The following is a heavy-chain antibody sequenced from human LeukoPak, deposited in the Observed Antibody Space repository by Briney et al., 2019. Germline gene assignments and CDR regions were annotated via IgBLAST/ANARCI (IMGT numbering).Heavy chain of an antibody. J-gene: IGHJ4*02. D-gene: IGHD6-13*01. V-gene: IGHV3-74*01. Sequence: GGSLRLSCAASGFTFSSYWMHWVRQAPGEGLVWVSRIDPDDSGSTYADSVKGRFTISRDNAKNTLWLQMNSLRAEDTAVYYCARGGSSWEYYFDYWGQGTLVTVSS. CDR2: IDPDDSGS. CDR3: ARGGSSWEYYFDY. CDR1: GFTFSSYW.